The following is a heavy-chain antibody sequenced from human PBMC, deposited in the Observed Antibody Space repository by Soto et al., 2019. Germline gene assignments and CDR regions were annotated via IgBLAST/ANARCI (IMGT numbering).Heavy chain of an antibody. V-gene: IGHV3-74*01. Sequence: EVQLMESGGGLVQPGGSLRLSCAASGFTFTSYWMHWVRQAPGKGLVWVSRINSDGSSTVYVDSVKGRFTISRDNAKNTLDLQMNSLRAEDTAVYYCTRSITGYSYADTWGQGTLVTVSS. CDR1: GFTFTSYW. CDR2: INSDGSST. J-gene: IGHJ5*02. D-gene: IGHD5-18*01. CDR3: TRSITGYSYADT.